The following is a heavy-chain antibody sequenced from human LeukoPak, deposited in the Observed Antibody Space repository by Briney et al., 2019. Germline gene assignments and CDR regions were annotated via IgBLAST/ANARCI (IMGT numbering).Heavy chain of an antibody. D-gene: IGHD3-9*01. CDR2: IRYDGSNK. Sequence: PGGSLRLSCAASGFTFSSHGMSWVRQAPGKGLEWVAFIRYDGSNKYYADSVKGRFTISRDNSKNTLFLQLNSLRADDTAVYYCAKERLNYNDILTCYYTHYYHYMDVWGKGTTVTISS. V-gene: IGHV3-30*02. CDR3: AKERLNYNDILTCYYTHYYHYMDV. CDR1: GFTFSSHG. J-gene: IGHJ6*03.